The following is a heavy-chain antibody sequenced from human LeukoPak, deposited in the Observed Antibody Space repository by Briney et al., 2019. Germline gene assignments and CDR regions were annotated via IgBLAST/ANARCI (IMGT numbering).Heavy chain of an antibody. CDR1: GFTFSSYS. V-gene: IGHV3-48*04. CDR3: AREKKTEWTTGAFDM. CDR2: TSPSGGTM. D-gene: IGHD3-3*01. Sequence: PGGSLRLSCAASGFTFSSYSMNWIRQAPETGLEWLSYTSPSGGTMYYTDSVKGRFTMSRDNAQNALYLEMNSLRAEDTAVYYCAREKKTEWTTGAFDMWGQGTMAIVSS. J-gene: IGHJ3*02.